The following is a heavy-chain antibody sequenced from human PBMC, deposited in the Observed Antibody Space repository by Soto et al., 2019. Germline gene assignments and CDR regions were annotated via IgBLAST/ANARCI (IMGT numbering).Heavy chain of an antibody. D-gene: IGHD3-10*01. CDR1: GGSISSGDYY. CDR2: IYYSGST. V-gene: IGHV4-30-4*01. CDR3: AREGEGSGSYYYYYYGMDV. J-gene: IGHJ6*02. Sequence: QVQLQESGPGLVKPSQTLSLTCTVSGGSISSGDYYWSWIRQPPGKGLEWIGYIYYSGSTYYNPSLKSRVTISVDTSKNQFSLKLSSVTAADTAVYYCAREGEGSGSYYYYYYGMDVWGQGTTVTVSS.